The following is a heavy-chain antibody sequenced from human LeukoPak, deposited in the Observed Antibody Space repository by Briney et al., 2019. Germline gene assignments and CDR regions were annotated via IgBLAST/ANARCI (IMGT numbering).Heavy chain of an antibody. V-gene: IGHV1-46*01. D-gene: IGHD1-14*01. J-gene: IGHJ4*02. CDR3: ARAPEGIFDY. CDR1: GYTFTSYY. CDR2: INPSGGST. Sequence: PGGSLRLSCAASGYTFTSYYMHWVRQAPGQGLEWMGIINPSGGSTSYAQKFQGRVTMTRDTSTSTVYMELSSLRSEDTAVYYCARAPEGIFDYWGQGTLVTVSS.